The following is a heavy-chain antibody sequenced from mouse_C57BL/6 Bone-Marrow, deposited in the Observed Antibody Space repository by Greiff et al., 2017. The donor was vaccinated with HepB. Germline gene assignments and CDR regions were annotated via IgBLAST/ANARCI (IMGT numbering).Heavy chain of an antibody. CDR2: IYPGDGDT. J-gene: IGHJ1*03. Sequence: VHLVESGPELVKPGASVKISCKASGYAFSSSWMNWVKQRPGKGLEWIGRIYPGDGDTNYNGKFKGKATLTADKSSSTAYMQLSSLTSEDSAVYFCARDWDRGYFDVWGTGTTVTVSS. V-gene: IGHV1-82*01. CDR1: GYAFSSSW. CDR3: ARDWDRGYFDV. D-gene: IGHD4-1*01.